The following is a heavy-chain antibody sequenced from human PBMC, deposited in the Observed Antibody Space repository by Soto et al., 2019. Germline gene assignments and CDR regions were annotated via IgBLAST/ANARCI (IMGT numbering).Heavy chain of an antibody. Sequence: ASVKVSCKASGFTFTSSAVQWVRQARGQRLEWIGWIVVGSGNTNYAQKFQERVTITRDMSTSTAYMELSSLRSEDTAVYYCAAEVGVVKGSYWFDPWGQGTLVTVSS. J-gene: IGHJ5*02. CDR1: GFTFTSSA. CDR2: IVVGSGNT. V-gene: IGHV1-58*01. CDR3: AAEVGVVKGSYWFDP. D-gene: IGHD3-3*01.